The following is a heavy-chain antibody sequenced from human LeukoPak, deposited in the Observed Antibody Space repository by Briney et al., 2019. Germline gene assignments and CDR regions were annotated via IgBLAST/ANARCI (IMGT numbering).Heavy chain of an antibody. CDR1: GYSISSGYY. Sequence: SETLSLTCAVSGYSISSGYYWGWIRQPPGKGLEWIGSIYHSGSTYYNPSLKSRVTISVDTSKNQFSLKLSSVTAADTAVYYCAREAVNDDYWGQGTLVTVSS. J-gene: IGHJ4*02. CDR2: IYHSGST. V-gene: IGHV4-38-2*02. D-gene: IGHD1-1*01. CDR3: AREAVNDDY.